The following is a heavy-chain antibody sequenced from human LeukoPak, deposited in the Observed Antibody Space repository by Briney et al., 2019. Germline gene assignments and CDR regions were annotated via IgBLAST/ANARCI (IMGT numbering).Heavy chain of an antibody. CDR1: GFTFSSYS. Sequence: PGGSLRLSCAASGFTFSSYSMNWVRQAPGKGLEWVSSISSSSSYIYYADSVKGRFTISRDNSKNTLYLQMNSLRAEDTAVYYCAKGSIWGSYRTLDYWGQGTLVTVSS. J-gene: IGHJ4*02. D-gene: IGHD3-16*02. CDR2: ISSSSSYI. CDR3: AKGSIWGSYRTLDY. V-gene: IGHV3-21*04.